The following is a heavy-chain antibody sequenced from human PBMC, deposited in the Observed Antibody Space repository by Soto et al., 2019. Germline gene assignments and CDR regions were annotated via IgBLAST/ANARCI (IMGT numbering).Heavy chain of an antibody. V-gene: IGHV4-4*07. CDR1: GGSMSNYY. CDR3: ARELPAIYEILTGHFVH. Sequence: QVQLQESGPGLVKPPETLSLTCTVSGGSMSNYYWSWIRQPAGKGLEWIGRIYTTGSTHYNPSLKSRVTLSIDMSKHHFSLKLNSVTAADTAVYYCARELPAIYEILTGHFVHWGQGTLVTVSS. D-gene: IGHD3-9*01. J-gene: IGHJ4*02. CDR2: IYTTGST.